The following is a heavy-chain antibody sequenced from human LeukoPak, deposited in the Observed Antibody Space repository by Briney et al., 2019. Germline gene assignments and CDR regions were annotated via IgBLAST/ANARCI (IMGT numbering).Heavy chain of an antibody. CDR2: ISGSGGST. Sequence: GGSLRLSCAASGFTFSSYAMSWVRQAPGKGLEWVSAISGSGGSTNYADSVKGRFTISRDNSKNMLYLQMNSLRAEDTAVHYCAKERSPKWELGDAFDIWGQGTMVTVSS. J-gene: IGHJ3*02. CDR3: AKERSPKWELGDAFDI. V-gene: IGHV3-23*01. CDR1: GFTFSSYA. D-gene: IGHD1-26*01.